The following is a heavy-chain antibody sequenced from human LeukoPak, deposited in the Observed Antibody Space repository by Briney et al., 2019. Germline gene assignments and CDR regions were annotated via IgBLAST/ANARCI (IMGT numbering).Heavy chain of an antibody. J-gene: IGHJ6*02. V-gene: IGHV3-7*03. Sequence: GGSLRLPCAASGFTFSSYWMSWVRQAPGKRLEWVANIKQDGSEKYYVDSVKGRFTISRDNAKNSLYLQMNSLRAEDTAVYYCARDRIVPPYYYYYGMDVWGQGTTVTVSS. CDR3: ARDRIVPPYYYYYGMDV. CDR2: IKQDGSEK. D-gene: IGHD1-26*01. CDR1: GFTFSSYW.